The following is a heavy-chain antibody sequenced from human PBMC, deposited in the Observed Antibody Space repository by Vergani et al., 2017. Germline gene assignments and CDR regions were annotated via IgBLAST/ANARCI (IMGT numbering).Heavy chain of an antibody. CDR3: ARRAERWETLLRDDFDV. CDR2: INHSGTI. D-gene: IGHD1-26*01. V-gene: IGHV4-34*01. CDR1: GGSLSGYY. Sequence: QVQLQQWGPGLLKPSETLSLTCAVYGGSLSGYYWSWIRLAPGKGLEWIGEINHSGTINYNPTLKSPFNVSIDTSRDHFSLKLRSVGAADTAVYLCARRAERWETLLRDDFDVWGQGTFVTVSP. J-gene: IGHJ3*01.